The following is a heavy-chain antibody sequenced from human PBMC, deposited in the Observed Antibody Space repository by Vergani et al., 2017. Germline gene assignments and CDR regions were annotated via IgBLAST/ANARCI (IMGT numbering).Heavy chain of an antibody. CDR2: INPNSGGT. V-gene: IGHV1-2*02. CDR3: AREGSNVLLMVENNWFDP. CDR1: GFTFSSYG. J-gene: IGHJ5*02. Sequence: QVQLVESGGGVVKPGRSLRPSCAASGFTFSSYGMHWVRQAPGQGLEWMGWINPNSGGTNYAQKFQGRVTMTRDTSISTAYMELSRLRSDDTAVYYCAREGSNVLLMVENNWFDPWGQGTLVTVSS. D-gene: IGHD2-8*01.